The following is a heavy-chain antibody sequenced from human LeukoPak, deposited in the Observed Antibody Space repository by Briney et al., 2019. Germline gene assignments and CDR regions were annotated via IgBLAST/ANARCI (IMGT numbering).Heavy chain of an antibody. V-gene: IGHV7-4-1*02. CDR2: INTYTGDP. D-gene: IGHD5-24*01. CDR1: GYTFTDYG. Sequence: ASVKVSCKTSGYTFTDYGIHWVRQAPGQGLEWMGWINTYTGDPTYAQAFTGRFVFSLDTSVSTAYLQISSLKADDTAVFYCARDASTNWYYYYGLDAWGQGTAVTVSS. J-gene: IGHJ6*02. CDR3: ARDASTNWYYYYGLDA.